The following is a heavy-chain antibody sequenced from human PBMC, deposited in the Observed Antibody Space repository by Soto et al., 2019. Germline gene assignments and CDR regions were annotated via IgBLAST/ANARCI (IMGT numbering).Heavy chain of an antibody. CDR2: ISGSGGST. Sequence: PWGCLRISCSASRFTFSSYAMSWVRKAPGKGLEWVSAISGSGGSTYYADSVKGRFTISRDNSKNTLYLQMNSLRAEDTAVYYCAKDREATIPDWGQGPLVTVPS. D-gene: IGHD5-12*01. J-gene: IGHJ4*02. V-gene: IGHV3-23*01. CDR1: RFTFSSYA. CDR3: AKDREATIPD.